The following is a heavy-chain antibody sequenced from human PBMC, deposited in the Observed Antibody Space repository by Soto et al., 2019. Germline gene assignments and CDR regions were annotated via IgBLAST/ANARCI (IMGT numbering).Heavy chain of an antibody. V-gene: IGHV3-9*01. Sequence: EVQLVESGGGLVQPGRSLRLSCAASGFTFDDYAMHWVRQAPGKGLEWVSGISWNSGSIGYADSVKGRFTISRDNAKNSLYLQMNSLRAEDTALYYCAKDILLGLELPYYYYGMDVWGQGTTVTVSS. D-gene: IGHD1-7*01. J-gene: IGHJ6*02. CDR2: ISWNSGSI. CDR3: AKDILLGLELPYYYYGMDV. CDR1: GFTFDDYA.